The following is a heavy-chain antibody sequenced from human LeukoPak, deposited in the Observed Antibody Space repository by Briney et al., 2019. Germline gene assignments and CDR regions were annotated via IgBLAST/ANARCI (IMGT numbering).Heavy chain of an antibody. Sequence: TPSETLSLTCTVSGGSISSGGYYWSWIRQPPGKGLEWIGYIYHSGSTYYNPSPKSRVTISVDTSKNQFSLKLSSVTAADTAVYYCARDQPPSHIVVVVAATPDQNWFDPWGQGTLVTVSS. D-gene: IGHD2-15*01. CDR1: GGSISSGGYY. J-gene: IGHJ5*02. CDR2: IYHSGST. CDR3: ARDQPPSHIVVVVAATPDQNWFDP. V-gene: IGHV4-30-2*01.